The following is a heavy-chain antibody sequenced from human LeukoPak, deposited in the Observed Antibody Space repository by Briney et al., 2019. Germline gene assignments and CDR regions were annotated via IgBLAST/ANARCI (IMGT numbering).Heavy chain of an antibody. J-gene: IGHJ4*02. CDR2: ISAYNGNT. CDR1: GYTFTSYG. V-gene: IGHV1-18*01. Sequence: ASVKVSCKASGYTFTSYGISWVRQAPGQGLEWMGWISAYNGNTNYAQKLQGRATMTTDTSTSTAYMELRSLRSDDTAVYYCARSDKYCSGGSCYFDYWGQGTLVTVSS. D-gene: IGHD2-15*01. CDR3: ARSDKYCSGGSCYFDY.